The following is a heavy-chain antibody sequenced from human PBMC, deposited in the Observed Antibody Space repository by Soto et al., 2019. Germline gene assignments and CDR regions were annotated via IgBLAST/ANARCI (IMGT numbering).Heavy chain of an antibody. CDR1: GYTFTSYG. J-gene: IGHJ6*02. Sequence: ASVKVSCKASGYTFTSYGINWVRQAPGQGLEWMGWISAYNGNTNYAQKLQGRVTMTTDTSTSTAYMELRSLRSDDTAVYYCARVLYSSSWYSEYYYYYGMDVWGQGTTVTVS. D-gene: IGHD6-13*01. V-gene: IGHV1-18*01. CDR3: ARVLYSSSWYSEYYYYYGMDV. CDR2: ISAYNGNT.